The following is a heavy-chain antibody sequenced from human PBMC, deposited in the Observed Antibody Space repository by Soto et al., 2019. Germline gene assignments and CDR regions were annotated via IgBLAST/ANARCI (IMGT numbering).Heavy chain of an antibody. CDR1: GGSISSSSYY. V-gene: IGHV4-39*01. D-gene: IGHD3-22*01. J-gene: IGHJ4*02. CDR3: ARAHTYYYDSSGQFDY. Sequence: SETLSLTCTVSGGSISSSSYYWGWIRQPPGKGLEWIRSIYYSGSTYYNPSLKRRVTISVDTSKNQFSLKLSSVTAADAAVYYCARAHTYYYDSSGQFDYWGQGTLVTVSS. CDR2: IYYSGST.